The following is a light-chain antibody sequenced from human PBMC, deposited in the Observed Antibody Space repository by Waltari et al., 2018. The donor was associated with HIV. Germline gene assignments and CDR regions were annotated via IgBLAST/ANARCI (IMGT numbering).Light chain of an antibody. V-gene: IGLV2-23*02. CDR1: SSDVGSYYL. CDR2: EVN. Sequence: QSALTQPASVSGSPGQSITISCTGTSSDVGSYYLASWYQQHPGKAPKLMIYEVNKRPSGVSNRFSGSKSGNTASLTISGLQAEDEADFYCCSYAGSSTLVFGGGTKLTVL. J-gene: IGLJ3*02. CDR3: CSYAGSSTLV.